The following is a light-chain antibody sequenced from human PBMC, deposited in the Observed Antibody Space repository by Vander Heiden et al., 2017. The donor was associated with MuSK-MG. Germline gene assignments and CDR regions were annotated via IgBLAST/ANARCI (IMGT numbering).Light chain of an antibody. CDR1: QGINSH. V-gene: IGKV1-9*01. CDR3: QHLKYYPAT. CDR2: AAT. Sequence: DIQLTQSPSFLSASVGDRVTITCRASQGINSHLAWYQQKPGRAPRLLLYAATPVQGVVQTWCGSGGGGTVITHTSNGLQHDDWATYFSQHLKYYPATFGQGTNVEI. J-gene: IGKJ2*01.